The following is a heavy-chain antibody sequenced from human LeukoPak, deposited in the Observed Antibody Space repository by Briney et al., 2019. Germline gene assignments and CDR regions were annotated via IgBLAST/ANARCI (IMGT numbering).Heavy chain of an antibody. V-gene: IGHV3-30*02. CDR1: GFTFSSYG. CDR3: AKDPFKVGATGAFDI. CDR2: IRYDGSNK. Sequence: GGSLRLSCAASGFTFSSYGMHWVRQAPGKGQEWVAFIRYDGSNKYYADSAKGRFTISRDNSKNTLYLQMNSLRAEDTAVYYCAKDPFKVGATGAFDIWGQGTMVTVSS. J-gene: IGHJ3*02. D-gene: IGHD1-26*01.